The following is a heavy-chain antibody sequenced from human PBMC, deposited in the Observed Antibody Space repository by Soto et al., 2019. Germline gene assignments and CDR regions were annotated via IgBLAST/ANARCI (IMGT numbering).Heavy chain of an antibody. CDR1: GWSFSRFY. CDR3: ASRAKHDYDSSGPDFDS. V-gene: IGHV4-34*01. Sequence: SETLSLTCAVSGWSFSRFYWSWIRQPPGMGLEWIGEINHRGSSSYNSSLKGRVTISIDTSKRQFSLKLSSMTSADTAVYYCASRAKHDYDSSGPDFDSWGQGIQVTVS. CDR2: INHRGSS. D-gene: IGHD3-22*01. J-gene: IGHJ4*02.